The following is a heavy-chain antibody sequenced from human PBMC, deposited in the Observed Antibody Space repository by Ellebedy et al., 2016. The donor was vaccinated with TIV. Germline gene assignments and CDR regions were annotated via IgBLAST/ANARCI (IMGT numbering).Heavy chain of an antibody. CDR3: ARDYYGSGSYQDY. J-gene: IGHJ4*02. D-gene: IGHD3-10*01. V-gene: IGHV3-11*06. Sequence: PGGSLRLSCAASGFTFRDYYMSRIRQAPGKGLEWVSSISGSSTYTNYADSVKGRFTISRDNAKNSLFLQMNSLRAEDTAVYFCARDYYGSGSYQDYWGQGTLVTVSS. CDR2: ISGSSTYT. CDR1: GFTFRDYY.